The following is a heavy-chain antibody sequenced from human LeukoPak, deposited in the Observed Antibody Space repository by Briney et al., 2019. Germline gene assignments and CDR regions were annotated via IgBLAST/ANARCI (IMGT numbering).Heavy chain of an antibody. Sequence: GGSLRLSCAASGFTFSSYAMSWVRQAPGKGLEWVSGISGSGGNTYYADSVKGRFTTSRDNSKNTLYLQMNSLRAEDTAVYYCARSYDSSGYYPYYFDYWGQGTLVTVSS. D-gene: IGHD3-22*01. CDR1: GFTFSSYA. CDR3: ARSYDSSGYYPYYFDY. V-gene: IGHV3-23*01. CDR2: ISGSGGNT. J-gene: IGHJ4*02.